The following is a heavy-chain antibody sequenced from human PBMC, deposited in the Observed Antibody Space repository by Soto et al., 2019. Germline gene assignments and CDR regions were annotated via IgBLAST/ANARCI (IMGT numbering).Heavy chain of an antibody. V-gene: IGHV4-59*12. Sequence: SETLSLTCTVSGGSISSYYWSWIRQPPGKGLEWIGYIYYSGSTNYNPSLKSRVTISVDTSKNQFSLKLSSVTAADTAVYYCARGGYSSSWYRYYFDYWGQGTLVTVSS. D-gene: IGHD6-13*01. CDR2: IYYSGST. J-gene: IGHJ4*02. CDR3: ARGGYSSSWYRYYFDY. CDR1: GGSISSYY.